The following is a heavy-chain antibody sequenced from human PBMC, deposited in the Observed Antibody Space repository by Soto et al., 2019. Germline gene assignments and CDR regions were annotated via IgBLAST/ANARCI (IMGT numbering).Heavy chain of an antibody. CDR2: ISYDGSNK. V-gene: IGHV3-30*04. CDR1: GFTFSSYA. D-gene: IGHD3-3*01. Sequence: QVQLVESGGGVVQPGRSLRLSCAASGFTFSSYAMHWVRQAPGKGLEWVAVISYDGSNKYYADSVKGRFTISRDNSKNTLYLQMNSLRAEDTAVYYCAKEVLRFLEWLFPYYYYGMDVWGQGTTVTVSS. J-gene: IGHJ6*02. CDR3: AKEVLRFLEWLFPYYYYGMDV.